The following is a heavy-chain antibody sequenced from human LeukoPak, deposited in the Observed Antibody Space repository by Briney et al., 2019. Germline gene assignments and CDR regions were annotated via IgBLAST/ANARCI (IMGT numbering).Heavy chain of an antibody. Sequence: SETLSLTCTVSGGSISSSSYYWGWIRQPPGKGLEWIGSIYYSGSTNYNPSLKSRVTISVDTSKNHFSLRLSSVTAADTAVYYCARAIQFGGYFDYWGQGTLVTVST. D-gene: IGHD2-15*01. CDR2: IYYSGST. CDR1: GGSISSSSYY. J-gene: IGHJ4*02. V-gene: IGHV4-39*02. CDR3: ARAIQFGGYFDY.